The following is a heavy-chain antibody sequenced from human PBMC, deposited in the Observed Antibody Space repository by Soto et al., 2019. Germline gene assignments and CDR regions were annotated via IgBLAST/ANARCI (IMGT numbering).Heavy chain of an antibody. V-gene: IGHV1-18*01. CDR3: ARDPVAGTYFDY. Sequence: KLQGRVTNTTDTTTSTAYMELRSLRSDDTAVYYCARDPVAGTYFDYWGQGTLVTVSS. J-gene: IGHJ4*02. D-gene: IGHD6-19*01.